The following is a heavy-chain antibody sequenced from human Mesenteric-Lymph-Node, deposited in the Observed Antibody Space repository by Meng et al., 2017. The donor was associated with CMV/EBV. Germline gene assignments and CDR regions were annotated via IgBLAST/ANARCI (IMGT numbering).Heavy chain of an antibody. J-gene: IGHJ4*02. CDR3: ARYCSTTNCYTPPFDY. Sequence: LSLTCAASGFTFSNYAMHWVRQAPGKGLEWVAFISYDGSNNYYADSVKGRFTISRDNSKNTLYLQMDSLRVEDTAIYYCARYCSTTNCYTPPFDYWGQGTLVTVSS. CDR1: GFTFSNYA. D-gene: IGHD2-2*02. V-gene: IGHV3-30-3*01. CDR2: ISYDGSNN.